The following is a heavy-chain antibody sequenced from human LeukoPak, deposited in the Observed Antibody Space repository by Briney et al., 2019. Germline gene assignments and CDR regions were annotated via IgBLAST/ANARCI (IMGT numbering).Heavy chain of an antibody. V-gene: IGHV1-69*05. J-gene: IGHJ3*02. Sequence: ASVKVSCKASGGTFSSYAISWVRQAPGQGLEWMGGIIPIFGTANCAQKFQGRVTITTDESTSTAYMELSSLRSEDTAVYYCARGSYSGSYVDAFDIWGQGTMVTVSS. CDR1: GGTFSSYA. D-gene: IGHD1-26*01. CDR2: IIPIFGTA. CDR3: ARGSYSGSYVDAFDI.